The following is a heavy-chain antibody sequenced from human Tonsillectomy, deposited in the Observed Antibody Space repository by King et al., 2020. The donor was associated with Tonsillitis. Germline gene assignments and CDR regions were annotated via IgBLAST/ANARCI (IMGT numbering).Heavy chain of an antibody. CDR2: ISGSGGST. V-gene: IGHV3-23*04. D-gene: IGHD6-19*01. J-gene: IGHJ4*02. Sequence: VQLVESGGGLVQPGGSLRLSCAASGFTFSSYAMSWVRQAPGKGLEWVSAISGSGGSTYVADSVKGRVTISRDNSKNTLHLQMNSLRAEDTAVDYCARDGAVGGGVLDFDYWGQGTLVTVSS. CDR3: ARDGAVGGGVLDFDY. CDR1: GFTFSSYA.